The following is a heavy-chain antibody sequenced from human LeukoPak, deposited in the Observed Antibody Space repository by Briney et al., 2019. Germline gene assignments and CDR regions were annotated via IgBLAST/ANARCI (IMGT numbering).Heavy chain of an antibody. V-gene: IGHV1-69*05. Sequence: SVKVSCKASGGTFSSYAISWVRQAPGQGLEWMGGIIPIYGTANYAQKFQGRVTITTDESTSTAYMELSSLRSEDTAVYYCARVVLRFLEWSYYYYYMDVWGKGTTVTVSS. CDR3: ARVVLRFLEWSYYYYYMDV. J-gene: IGHJ6*03. CDR1: GGTFSSYA. CDR2: IIPIYGTA. D-gene: IGHD3-3*01.